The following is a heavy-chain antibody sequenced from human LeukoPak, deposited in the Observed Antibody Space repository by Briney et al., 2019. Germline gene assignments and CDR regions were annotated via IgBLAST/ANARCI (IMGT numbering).Heavy chain of an antibody. J-gene: IGHJ4*02. CDR1: GGSISSGGYY. Sequence: TLSLTCTVSGGSISSGGYYWSWIRQHPGKGLEWIGYIYYSGSTYYNPSLKSRVTISVDTSKNQFSLKLSSVTAADTAVYYCARLTWQYYFDYWGQGTLVTVSS. CDR2: IYYSGST. D-gene: IGHD3-9*01. V-gene: IGHV4-31*03. CDR3: ARLTWQYYFDY.